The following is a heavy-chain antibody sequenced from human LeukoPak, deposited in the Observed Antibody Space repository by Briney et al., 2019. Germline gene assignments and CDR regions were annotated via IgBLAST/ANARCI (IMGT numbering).Heavy chain of an antibody. CDR1: GGSISTYQ. Sequence: LSLTCTVSGGSISTYQWSWVRQAPGKGLEWVAVISYDGSYKYYADSVKGRFTISRDSSKNTLYLQMNSLRAEDTAVYYCARKYSSGWPPDYWGQGTLVTVSS. CDR3: ARKYSSGWPPDY. V-gene: IGHV3-30-3*01. J-gene: IGHJ4*02. D-gene: IGHD6-19*01. CDR2: ISYDGSYK.